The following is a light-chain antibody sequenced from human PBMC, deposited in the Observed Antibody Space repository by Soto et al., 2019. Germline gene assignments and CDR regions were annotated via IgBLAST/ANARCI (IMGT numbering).Light chain of an antibody. CDR1: KSDIGVYDF. CDR2: EVV. Sequence: QSALTQPPSASGSPGQSVTISCTGTKSDIGVYDFVSWYQHHPGKAPRLIIYEVVQRPSGVPDRFSGSKSGNTASLTVSGLQAADEADYFCTSYTSSSTLDVFGTGTKLTVL. J-gene: IGLJ1*01. CDR3: TSYTSSSTLDV. V-gene: IGLV2-8*01.